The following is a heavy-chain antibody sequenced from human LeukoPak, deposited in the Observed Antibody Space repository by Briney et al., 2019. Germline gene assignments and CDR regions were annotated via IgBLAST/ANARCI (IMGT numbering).Heavy chain of an antibody. D-gene: IGHD1-26*01. CDR2: ISSSSNYI. J-gene: IGHJ3*02. CDR3: ARDVGASAPDASDI. Sequence: GGSLRLSCAASGFTFSSYSMNWVRQAPGKGLEWVSSISSSSNYIYYADSVKGRFTISRDNAKNSLYLQMNSLRVEDTEVYYCARDVGASAPDASDIWGQGTMVTVSS. V-gene: IGHV3-21*01. CDR1: GFTFSSYS.